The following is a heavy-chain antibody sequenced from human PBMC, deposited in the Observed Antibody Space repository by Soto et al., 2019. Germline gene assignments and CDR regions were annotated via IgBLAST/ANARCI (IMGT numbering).Heavy chain of an antibody. CDR3: ARDILGMAGPDYYSYRMNV. Sequence: QVQLVQSGAEVKKPGSSVKVSCKASGGTCSSYAISWVRQAPGQGLEWMGGIIPSFGTANYAQKFQGRVTLTADESASKAYMELSSLRSEDTDVYYCARDILGMAGPDYYSYRMNVWGQGNMVTVSS. D-gene: IGHD1-26*01. V-gene: IGHV1-69*01. CDR2: IIPSFGTA. J-gene: IGHJ6*02. CDR1: GGTCSSYA.